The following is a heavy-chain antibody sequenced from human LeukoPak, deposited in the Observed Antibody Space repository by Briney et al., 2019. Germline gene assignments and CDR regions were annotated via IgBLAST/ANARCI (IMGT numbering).Heavy chain of an antibody. CDR1: GGSISSYY. Sequence: SETLSLTCTVSGGSISSYYWSWIRQPPGKGLERIGYIYYSGSTNYNPSLKSRVTISVDTSKNQFSLKLSSVTAADTAVYYCARHSSSWDSYYFDYWGQGTLVTVSS. V-gene: IGHV4-59*01. D-gene: IGHD6-13*01. J-gene: IGHJ4*02. CDR2: IYYSGST. CDR3: ARHSSSWDSYYFDY.